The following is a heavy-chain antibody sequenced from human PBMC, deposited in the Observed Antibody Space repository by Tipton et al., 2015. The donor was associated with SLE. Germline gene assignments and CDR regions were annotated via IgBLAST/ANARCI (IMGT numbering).Heavy chain of an antibody. J-gene: IGHJ4*02. CDR2: IRSKAYGGTT. V-gene: IGHV3-49*04. CDR3: FRSCGGDCYPPGY. Sequence: SLRLSCTASGFTFGDYAMSWVRQAPGKGLEWVGFIRSKAYGGTTEYAASVKGRFTISRDDSKSIAYLQMNSLKTEDTAVYYCFRSCGGDCYPPGYWGQGTLVTVSS. CDR1: GFTFGDYA. D-gene: IGHD2-21*01.